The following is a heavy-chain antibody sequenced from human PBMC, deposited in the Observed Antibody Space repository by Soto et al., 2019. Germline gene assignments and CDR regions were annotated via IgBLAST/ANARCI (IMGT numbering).Heavy chain of an antibody. CDR3: ARATHYYYGMDV. CDR2: ISSSSSYI. Sequence: GGSLRLSCAASGFTFSSYSMNWVRQAPGKGLEWVSSISSSSSYIYYADSVKGRFTISRDNAKNSLYLQMNSLRAEDTAVYYCARATHYYYGMDVWGQGTTVTVSS. J-gene: IGHJ6*02. V-gene: IGHV3-21*01. CDR1: GFTFSSYS.